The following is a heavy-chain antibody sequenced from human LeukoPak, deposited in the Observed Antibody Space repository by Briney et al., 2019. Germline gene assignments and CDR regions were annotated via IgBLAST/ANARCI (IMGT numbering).Heavy chain of an antibody. V-gene: IGHV3-23*01. J-gene: IGHJ4*02. Sequence: GGSLRLSCAVSEITLSNYGMSWVRQAPGKGLEWVAGISGSGGSTNYADSVKGRFTISRDNPMNTLYLQMNSLRAEDTAFYFCAKRGVVIRVILVGFHKEAYYFESWRQGALVTVSP. CDR1: EITLSNYG. CDR2: ISGSGGST. D-gene: IGHD3/OR15-3a*01. CDR3: AKRGVVIRVILVGFHKEAYYFES.